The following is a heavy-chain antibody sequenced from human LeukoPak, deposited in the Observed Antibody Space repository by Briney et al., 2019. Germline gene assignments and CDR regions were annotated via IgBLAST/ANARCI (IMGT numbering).Heavy chain of an antibody. D-gene: IGHD5-12*01. J-gene: IGHJ4*02. V-gene: IGHV3-23*01. CDR1: GFTFSSYA. CDR2: LSGSGGST. CDR3: AKDVRDHSGYYFDY. Sequence: GGSLRLSCAASGFTFSSYAMSWVRQAPGKGLEWVSALSGSGGSTYYADSVKGRFTISRDNSKNTLYLQMNSLRAEDTAVYYCAKDVRDHSGYYFDYWGQGTLVTVSS.